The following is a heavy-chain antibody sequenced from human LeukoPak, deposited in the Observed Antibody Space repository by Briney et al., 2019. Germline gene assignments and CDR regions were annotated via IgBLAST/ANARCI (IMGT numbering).Heavy chain of an antibody. J-gene: IGHJ4*02. CDR2: IKEDASEK. Sequence: PGGSLRLSCAASGFTYSTYWMTWVRQAPGKGLEWVASIKEDASEKYYVDSVKGRFTISRDNAKNSLYLQMNSLRAEDTAVYYCARALWFGETFPAYWGQGTLVTVSS. D-gene: IGHD3-10*01. CDR1: GFTYSTYW. CDR3: ARALWFGETFPAY. V-gene: IGHV3-7*01.